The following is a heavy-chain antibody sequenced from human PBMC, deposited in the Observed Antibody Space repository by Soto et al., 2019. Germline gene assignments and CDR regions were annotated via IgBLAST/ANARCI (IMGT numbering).Heavy chain of an antibody. J-gene: IGHJ4*02. CDR3: ATQGGAYSSSWLDY. CDR2: ITSDGDST. Sequence: GGSLRLSCSVSGFTFSNYAMHWVRQAPGKGLEYVSGITSDGDSTWHADSVKGRFTISRDNAKNSLYLQMNSLRAEDTAVYYCATQGGAYSSSWLDYWGQGTLVTVSS. CDR1: GFTFSNYA. D-gene: IGHD6-13*01. V-gene: IGHV3-64*04.